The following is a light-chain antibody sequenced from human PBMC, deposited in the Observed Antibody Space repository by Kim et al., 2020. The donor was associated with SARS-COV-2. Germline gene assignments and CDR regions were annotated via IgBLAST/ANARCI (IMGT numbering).Light chain of an antibody. V-gene: IGKV3-15*01. CDR3: QQYHNWPYT. CDR2: GAS. CDR1: QSVSSN. Sequence: EIVMTQSPATLSVSPGERATLSCRASQSVSSNLAWYQQKPGQAPRLLIYGASTRATGMPARFSGSGSGTEFTLTISSLQSEDFAVYYCQQYHNWPYTFGQGTKLEI. J-gene: IGKJ2*01.